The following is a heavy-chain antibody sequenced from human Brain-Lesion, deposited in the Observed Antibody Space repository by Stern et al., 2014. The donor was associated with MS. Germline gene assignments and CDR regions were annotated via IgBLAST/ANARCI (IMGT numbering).Heavy chain of an antibody. CDR1: GYTFTDYF. CDR3: ARVPGGVFGGMDV. V-gene: IGHV1-2*04. J-gene: IGHJ6*02. CDR2: INPYSGDT. Sequence: VQLEESGAEVKKPGASVKGSCKASGYTFTDYFIHWVRQAPGQGLEWLGWINPYSGDTKYAQKFQGWVTMTRDSSISTAYMELNSLRSDDTAVYYCARVPGGVFGGMDVWGQGTTVT. D-gene: IGHD4-23*01.